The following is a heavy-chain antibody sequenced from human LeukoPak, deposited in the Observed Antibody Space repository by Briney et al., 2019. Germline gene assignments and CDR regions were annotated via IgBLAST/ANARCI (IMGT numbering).Heavy chain of an antibody. D-gene: IGHD6-19*01. J-gene: IGHJ4*02. CDR1: GFTFSSYG. Sequence: GGSLRLSCAASGFTFSSYGMSWVRQAPGKGLEWVSAISGSGGSTYYADSVKGRFTISRDNSKNTLYLQMNRLRAEDTAVYYCAKSLYSSGWYGDYWGQGTLVTVSS. CDR2: ISGSGGST. CDR3: AKSLYSSGWYGDY. V-gene: IGHV3-23*01.